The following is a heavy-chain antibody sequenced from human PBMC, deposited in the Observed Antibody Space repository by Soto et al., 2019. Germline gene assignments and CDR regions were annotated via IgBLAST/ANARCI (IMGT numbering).Heavy chain of an antibody. CDR1: GFTFSDYY. Sequence: PGGSLRLSCAASGFTFSDYYMSWIRQAPGKGLEYISYIGSSSGSTNYADSVKGRFTISRDNAKNSLYLQMSSLRAEDTAVYYCARDRGGYDRLYYYHGMDVWGQGTTVTVSS. CDR2: IGSSSGST. V-gene: IGHV3-11*06. CDR3: ARDRGGYDRLYYYHGMDV. D-gene: IGHD5-12*01. J-gene: IGHJ6*02.